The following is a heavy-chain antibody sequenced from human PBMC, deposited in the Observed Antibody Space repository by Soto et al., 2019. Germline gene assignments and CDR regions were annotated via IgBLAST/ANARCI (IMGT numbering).Heavy chain of an antibody. Sequence: EVQLLESGGKLVQPGGSLTLSCAASGFTFSTYAMAWVRQAPGKGLEWVSGVSASGLNTDYADPVKGRFYISRDNSKNTMSLHMNSMRAEGTALYYCAKDRPRSTSGYFFDWGQGTPVTVSS. J-gene: IGHJ4*02. V-gene: IGHV3-23*01. CDR2: VSASGLNT. CDR1: GFTFSTYA. D-gene: IGHD5-18*01. CDR3: AKDRPRSTSGYFFD.